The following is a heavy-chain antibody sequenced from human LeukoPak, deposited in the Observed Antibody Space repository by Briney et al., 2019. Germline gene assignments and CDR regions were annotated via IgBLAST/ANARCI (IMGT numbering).Heavy chain of an antibody. CDR2: IKQDGSEK. CDR1: GFTFSSYW. CDR3: ARDNLVPAVYYYYHYGMDV. J-gene: IGHJ6*02. D-gene: IGHD2-2*01. V-gene: IGHV3-7*03. Sequence: GGSLRLSCAASGFTFSSYWMSWVRQAPGKGLEWVANIKQDGSEKYYVDSVKGRFTISRDNAKNSLYLQMNSLRAEDTAVYYCARDNLVPAVYYYYHYGMDVWGQGTTVTVSS.